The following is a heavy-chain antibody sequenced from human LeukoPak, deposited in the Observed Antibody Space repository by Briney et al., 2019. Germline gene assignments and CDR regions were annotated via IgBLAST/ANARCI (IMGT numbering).Heavy chain of an antibody. V-gene: IGHV3-23*01. D-gene: IGHD6-19*01. Sequence: SGGSLRLSCAASGFTFSSYAMSWVRQAPGKGLEWISAISGSGGSTYYADSVKGRFTISRDNSKNTLYLQMNSLRAEDTAVYYCAKGAQQWLVQDYFDYWGQGTLVTVSP. CDR1: GFTFSSYA. CDR2: ISGSGGST. CDR3: AKGAQQWLVQDYFDY. J-gene: IGHJ4*02.